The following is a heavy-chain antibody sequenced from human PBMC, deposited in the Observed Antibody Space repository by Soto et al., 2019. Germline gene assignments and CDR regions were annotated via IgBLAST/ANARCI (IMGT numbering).Heavy chain of an antibody. CDR1: GGSISSYY. CDR2: IYHSGST. J-gene: IGHJ4*02. D-gene: IGHD6-13*01. Sequence: PSETLSLTCTVSGGSISSYYWSWIRQPPGKGLEWIGYIYHSGSTNYNPSLKSRVTISVDTSKNQFSLKLSSVTAADTAVYYCARLSGPPDSSSWTLDYWGQGTLVTVSS. V-gene: IGHV4-59*01. CDR3: ARLSGPPDSSSWTLDY.